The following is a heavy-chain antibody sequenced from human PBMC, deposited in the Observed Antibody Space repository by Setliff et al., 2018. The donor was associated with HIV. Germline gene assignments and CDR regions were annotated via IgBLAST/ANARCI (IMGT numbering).Heavy chain of an antibody. D-gene: IGHD3-16*01. V-gene: IGHV1-69*13. CDR2: IIPIFGTA. CDR3: ARDGGEWRWTIDY. Sequence: SVKVSCKASGYTFTIYGISWVRQAPGQGLEWMGGIIPIFGTANYAQKFQDRITITADEFTNTAYMGLSSLRSEDTAVYYCARDGGEWRWTIDYWGQGTLVTVSS. CDR1: GYTFTIYG. J-gene: IGHJ4*02.